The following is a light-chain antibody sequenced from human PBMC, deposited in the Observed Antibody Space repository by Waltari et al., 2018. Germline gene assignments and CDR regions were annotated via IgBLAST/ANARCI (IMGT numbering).Light chain of an antibody. V-gene: IGKV3-20*01. CDR3: LQYDTSPKT. Sequence: LTQSPGPLSLSPGDRATLSCRASHSFSSDYLAWYQQRPGQAPRLLISGTSSRATGIPDRFSGSGSGTDFTLTISRLEPEDFAVYYCLQYDTSPKTFGQGTKVDI. J-gene: IGKJ1*01. CDR2: GTS. CDR1: HSFSSDY.